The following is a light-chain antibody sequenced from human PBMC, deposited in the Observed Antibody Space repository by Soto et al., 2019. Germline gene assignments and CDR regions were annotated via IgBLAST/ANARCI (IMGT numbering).Light chain of an antibody. Sequence: QSVLTQPASVSGSPGQSITISCTGTSRDVGSYNLVSWYQQHPGKAPKLMIYEGSKRPSGVSNRFSCSKSGNPASLTISGLQAEDYADYYCYTYARSGILFGGGTKLTVL. CDR3: YTYARSGIL. CDR1: SRDVGSYNL. J-gene: IGLJ2*01. V-gene: IGLV2-23*01. CDR2: EGS.